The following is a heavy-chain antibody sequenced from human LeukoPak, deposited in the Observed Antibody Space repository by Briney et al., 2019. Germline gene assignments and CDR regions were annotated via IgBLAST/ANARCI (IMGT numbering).Heavy chain of an antibody. Sequence: GGSLRLSCAASGFTFSSYWMSWVRQAPGKGLEWVANINQDGSEKYYVDSVKGRFTISRDNAKNSLYLQMNSLRAEDTAVHYCARDLRSSSWFPDYFDYWGQGTLVTVSS. CDR2: INQDGSEK. CDR1: GFTFSSYW. D-gene: IGHD6-13*01. V-gene: IGHV3-7*05. CDR3: ARDLRSSSWFPDYFDY. J-gene: IGHJ4*02.